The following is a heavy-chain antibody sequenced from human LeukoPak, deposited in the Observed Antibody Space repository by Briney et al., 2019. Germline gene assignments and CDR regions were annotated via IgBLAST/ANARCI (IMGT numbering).Heavy chain of an antibody. CDR2: TYYRSKWYN. CDR3: ARDAVSGYQLLDYYYYGMDV. Sequence: QTLSLTCAISGDSVSSNSAALNWIRQSPSRGLEWLGRTYYRSKWYNDYAVSVKSRITINPDTSKNQFSLQLNSVTPEDTAVYYCARDAVSGYQLLDYYYYGMDVWGQGTTVTVSS. J-gene: IGHJ6*02. CDR1: GDSVSSNSAA. D-gene: IGHD2-2*01. V-gene: IGHV6-1*01.